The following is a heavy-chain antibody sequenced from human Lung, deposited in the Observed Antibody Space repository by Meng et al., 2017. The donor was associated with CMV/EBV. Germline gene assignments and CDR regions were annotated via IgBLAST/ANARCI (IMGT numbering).Heavy chain of an antibody. CDR2: IKEDGSER. CDR3: VRGRGLDA. CDR1: GFSLSAYW. Sequence: GGSXRLSCAASGFSLSAYWMTWVRQAPGQGLEWVANIKEDGSERDYVDSVEGRFTISRDNSRNSLFLEMNSLRVGDTAVYYCVRGRGLDALGQGTTVTVSS. J-gene: IGHJ6*02. V-gene: IGHV3-7*01. D-gene: IGHD6-25*01.